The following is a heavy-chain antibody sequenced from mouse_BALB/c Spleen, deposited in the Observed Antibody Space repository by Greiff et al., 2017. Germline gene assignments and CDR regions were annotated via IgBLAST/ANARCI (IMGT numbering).Heavy chain of an antibody. J-gene: IGHJ3*01. CDR1: GYTFTSYW. V-gene: IGHV1-87*01. D-gene: IGHD2-1*01. CDR3: ARSTYGNSGWFAY. Sequence: VKLMESGAELARPGASVKLSCKASGYTFTSYWMQWVKQRPGQGLEWIGAIYPGDGDTRYTQKFKGKATLTADKSSSTAYMQLSSLASEDSAVYYCARSTYGNSGWFAYWGQGTLVTDSA. CDR2: IYPGDGDT.